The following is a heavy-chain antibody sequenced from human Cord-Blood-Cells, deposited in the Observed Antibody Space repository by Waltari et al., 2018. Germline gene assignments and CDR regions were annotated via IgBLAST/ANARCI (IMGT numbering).Heavy chain of an antibody. J-gene: IGHJ6*02. CDR1: GGTFSSYA. D-gene: IGHD6-19*01. CDR2: IIPIFGTA. Sequence: QVQLVQSGAEVKKPGSSVKVSCKASGGTFSSYAISWVRQAPGQGLEWMGGIIPIFGTANYAQKFQGRVTITADESTSTAYMELSSLRSEDTAVYYCVRAAHYSSGWYYYYGMDVWGQGTTVTVSS. V-gene: IGHV1-69*01. CDR3: VRAAHYSSGWYYYYGMDV.